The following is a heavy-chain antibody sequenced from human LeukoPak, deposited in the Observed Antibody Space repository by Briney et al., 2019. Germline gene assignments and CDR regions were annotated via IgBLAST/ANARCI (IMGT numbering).Heavy chain of an antibody. CDR1: GYTFTSYY. J-gene: IGHJ4*02. CDR2: INPSGGST. D-gene: IGHD2-2*01. Sequence: ASVKVSCKASGYTFTSYYMHWVRQAPGQGLEWMGIINPSGGSTSYAQKFQGRVTMTRDMSTSTVYMELSSLRPEDTAVYYCARAGCSSTSCYAEAGYWGQGTLVTVSS. V-gene: IGHV1-46*01. CDR3: ARAGCSSTSCYAEAGY.